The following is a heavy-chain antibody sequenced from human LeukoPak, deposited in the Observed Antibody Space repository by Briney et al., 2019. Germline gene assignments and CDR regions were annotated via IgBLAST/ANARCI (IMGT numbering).Heavy chain of an antibody. CDR1: GGSISSGGYS. Sequence: PSQTLSLTCAVSGGSISSGGYSWSWIRQPPGKGLEWIGYIYHSGSTYYNPSLKSRVTISVDRSKNQFSLKLSSATAADTAVYYCARLVAATGNFDYWGQGTLVTVSS. D-gene: IGHD6-13*01. CDR2: IYHSGST. J-gene: IGHJ4*02. V-gene: IGHV4-30-2*01. CDR3: ARLVAATGNFDY.